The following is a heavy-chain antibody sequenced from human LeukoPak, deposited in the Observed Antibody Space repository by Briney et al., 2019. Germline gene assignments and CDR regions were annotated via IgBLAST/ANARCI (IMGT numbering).Heavy chain of an antibody. CDR1: GVSIRSSNYF. D-gene: IGHD3-10*01. J-gene: IGHJ5*02. Sequence: PSETLSLTCTVSGVSIRSSNYFWRWIRLPPGKGLEWIGSTSYSEGTHYNPSLKSRLIMNIDTSKNQFSLKLSSVTAADTALYYCARHARYRSGEDWFDPWGQGTLVTVSS. V-gene: IGHV4-39*01. CDR3: ARHARYRSGEDWFDP. CDR2: TSYSEGT.